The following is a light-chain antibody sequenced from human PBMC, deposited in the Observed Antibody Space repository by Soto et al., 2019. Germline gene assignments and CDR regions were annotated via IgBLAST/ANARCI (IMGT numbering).Light chain of an antibody. Sequence: DIQLTQSPSFLSASVGDRVTITCRASQGSSSHLAWYQQIPGKGPKLLIYAASTLQSGVPSRFSGSGYGTDFTLAISSLQTEDIATYYCQQINGYPHTFGQGTNLEIK. CDR2: AAS. J-gene: IGKJ2*01. V-gene: IGKV1-9*01. CDR3: QQINGYPHT. CDR1: QGSSSH.